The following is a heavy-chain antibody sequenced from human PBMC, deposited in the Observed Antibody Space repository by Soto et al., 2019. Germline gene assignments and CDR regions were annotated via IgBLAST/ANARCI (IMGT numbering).Heavy chain of an antibody. Sequence: EVQLVESGGGLVQPGGSLRLSCAVSGFTFSNYWMHWVRQAPGKGLVWVSTISPDGTIPDYTDSVKGRLAISRDNAKSTLFLHINSLRPEDTAVYYCARFRGEAFDIWGQGTMVTVSS. CDR2: ISPDGTIP. V-gene: IGHV3-74*01. CDR1: GFTFSNYW. D-gene: IGHD3-10*01. CDR3: ARFRGEAFDI. J-gene: IGHJ3*02.